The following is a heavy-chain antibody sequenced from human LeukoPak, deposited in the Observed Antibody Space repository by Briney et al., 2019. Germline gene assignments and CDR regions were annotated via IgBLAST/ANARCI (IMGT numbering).Heavy chain of an antibody. CDR1: GFTFSDYW. V-gene: IGHV3-74*01. J-gene: IGHJ4*02. Sequence: PGGSLTLSCAASGFTFSDYWMHWVRQAPGKGLVWVSRISSDGSRVTYADSVKGRFTISRDNAKNTLYLQMNSLRAEDTAVYYCASTTGYSYGYFDYWGQGTLVTVSS. CDR3: ASTTGYSYGYFDY. D-gene: IGHD5-18*01. CDR2: ISSDGSRV.